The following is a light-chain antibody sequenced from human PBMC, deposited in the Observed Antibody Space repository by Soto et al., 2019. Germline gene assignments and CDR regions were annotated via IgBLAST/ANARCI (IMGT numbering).Light chain of an antibody. V-gene: IGKV1-27*01. CDR1: QGISSN. CDR2: DAF. CDR3: QKYDNAPYT. Sequence: EIQMTQSPSSLSASVGDRVTITCRASQGISSNLAWYQQKPGKVPKLLIYDAFTLQSGVPSRFSGSGSGTDFTLTISSLQPGDVATYYCQKYDNAPYTFGQGTKLEIK. J-gene: IGKJ2*01.